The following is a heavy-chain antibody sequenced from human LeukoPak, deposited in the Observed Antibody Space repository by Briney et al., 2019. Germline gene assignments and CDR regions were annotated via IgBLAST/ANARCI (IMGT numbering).Heavy chain of an antibody. CDR1: GFTFSSYA. CDR3: ARGPTHVLLWFGELLFDY. CDR2: ISYDGSNK. J-gene: IGHJ4*02. Sequence: GGSLRLSCAASGFTFSSYAMHWVRQAPGKGLEWVAVISYDGSNKYYADSVKGRFTISRDNTKNTLYLQMNSLRAEDTAVYYCARGPTHVLLWFGELLFDYWGQGTLVTVSS. D-gene: IGHD3-10*01. V-gene: IGHV3-30-3*01.